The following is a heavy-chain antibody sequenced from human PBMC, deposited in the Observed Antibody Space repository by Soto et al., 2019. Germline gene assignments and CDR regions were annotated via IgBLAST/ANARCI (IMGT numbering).Heavy chain of an antibody. Sequence: EVQLVESGGGLVQPGGSLRLSCAASGFTFSSYSMSWVRQAPGKGLEWVANINKNGGEKYYVDSVKGRFTISRDNAKNSLYLQMNSLRAEDTAVYYCAKGILVKPPGTRTFDIWGQGTMVIVSS. CDR2: INKNGGEK. V-gene: IGHV3-7*03. D-gene: IGHD6-13*01. CDR3: AKGILVKPPGTRTFDI. CDR1: GFTFSSYS. J-gene: IGHJ3*02.